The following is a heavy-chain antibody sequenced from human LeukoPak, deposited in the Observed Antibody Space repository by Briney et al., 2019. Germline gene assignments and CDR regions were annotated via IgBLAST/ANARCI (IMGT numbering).Heavy chain of an antibody. V-gene: IGHV4-39*01. D-gene: IGHD3-9*01. CDR1: GGSISSSSYY. CDR3: ATSDPLNILTGYYRYYYYGMDV. CDR2: IYYSGST. Sequence: SETLSLTCTVSGGSISSSSYYWGWVRQPPGKGLEWIGSIYYSGSTYYNPSLKSRVTISVDTSKNQFSLKLSSVTAADTAVYYCATSDPLNILTGYYRYYYYGMDVWAKGPRSPSP. J-gene: IGHJ6*02.